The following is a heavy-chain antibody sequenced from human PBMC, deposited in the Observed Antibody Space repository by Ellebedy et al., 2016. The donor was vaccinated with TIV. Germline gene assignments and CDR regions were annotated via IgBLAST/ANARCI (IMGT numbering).Heavy chain of an antibody. Sequence: PGGSLRLSCATSGFSFANAGRSWVRQAPGKGLEWVGRIKSKSNGETIDYAAPVKGRFTISRDDSKNTLYLQMNSLKIEDTAVYYCTTAAHYSESSGFYFDYWGQGTLVTVSS. J-gene: IGHJ4*02. V-gene: IGHV3-15*01. CDR2: IKSKSNGETI. CDR1: GFSFANAG. CDR3: TTAAHYSESSGFYFDY. D-gene: IGHD3-22*01.